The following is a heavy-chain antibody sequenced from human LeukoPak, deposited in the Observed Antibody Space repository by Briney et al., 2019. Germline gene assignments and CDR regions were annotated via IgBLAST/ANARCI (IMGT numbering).Heavy chain of an antibody. J-gene: IGHJ4*02. D-gene: IGHD4-17*01. CDR1: GVSISAYY. CDR2: IYPGESIYASENT. V-gene: IGHV4-4*07. CDR3: ARDPTTVTTIFDS. Sequence: SETLSLTCSVSGVSISAYYWSWIRQPAGKGLEWIGRIYPGESIYASENTNYNPSLKSRVSMSGDTSKNQVCLKLRSVTAADTAVYYCARDPTTVTTIFDSWGQGTLVTVSS.